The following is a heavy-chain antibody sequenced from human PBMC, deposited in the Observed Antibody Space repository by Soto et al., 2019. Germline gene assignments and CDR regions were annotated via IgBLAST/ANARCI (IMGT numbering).Heavy chain of an antibody. Sequence: QVQLVESGGGVVQPGRSLRLSCAASGFTFSSYGMHWVRQAPGKGLEWVAVISYDGSNKYYADSVKGRFTISRDNSKNTLYLQMNSLRAEDTAVYYCAKEMNGTTSPDYWGQGTLVTVSS. CDR1: GFTFSSYG. J-gene: IGHJ4*02. V-gene: IGHV3-30*18. CDR3: AKEMNGTTSPDY. D-gene: IGHD1-7*01. CDR2: ISYDGSNK.